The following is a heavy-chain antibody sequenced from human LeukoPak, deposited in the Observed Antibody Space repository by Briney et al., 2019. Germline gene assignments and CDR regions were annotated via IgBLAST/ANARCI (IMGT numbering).Heavy chain of an antibody. CDR2: IKSKTDGGTT. D-gene: IGHD2-2*01. Sequence: PGGSLRLSCAASGFTFSNAWMSWVRQAPGKGLEWVGRIKSKTDGGTTDYAAPVKGRFTISRDDSKNTLYLQMNGLKTEDTAVYYCTTDPLPDCSSTSCYYYYYMDVWGKGTTVTVSS. V-gene: IGHV3-15*01. CDR3: TTDPLPDCSSTSCYYYYYMDV. J-gene: IGHJ6*03. CDR1: GFTFSNAW.